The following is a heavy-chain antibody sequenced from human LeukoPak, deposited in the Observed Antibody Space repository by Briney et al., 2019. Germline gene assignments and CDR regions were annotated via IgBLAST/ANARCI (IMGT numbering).Heavy chain of an antibody. Sequence: GGSLRLSCAASGFTFDDYGMSWVRQAPGKGLEWVSGINWNGGSTGYADSVKARFTISRDNAKNSLYLQMNSLRAEDTALYYCARDRGTYYDFWSGYPDYWGQGTLVTVSS. J-gene: IGHJ4*02. CDR3: ARDRGTYYDFWSGYPDY. CDR1: GFTFDDYG. CDR2: INWNGGST. V-gene: IGHV3-20*04. D-gene: IGHD3-3*01.